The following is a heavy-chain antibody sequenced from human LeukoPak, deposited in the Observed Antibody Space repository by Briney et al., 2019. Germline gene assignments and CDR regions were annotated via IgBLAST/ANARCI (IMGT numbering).Heavy chain of an antibody. Sequence: PGGSLRLSCAASGFTFSGYAMSWVRQAPGKGLEWVSSISSSSSYIYYADSVKGRFTISRDNAKNSLYLQMNSLRAEDTAVYYCARDPTDCSSTSCSPHYYYYGMDVWGQGTTVTVSS. CDR1: GFTFSGYA. CDR2: ISSSSSYI. V-gene: IGHV3-21*01. CDR3: ARDPTDCSSTSCSPHYYYYGMDV. D-gene: IGHD2-2*01. J-gene: IGHJ6*02.